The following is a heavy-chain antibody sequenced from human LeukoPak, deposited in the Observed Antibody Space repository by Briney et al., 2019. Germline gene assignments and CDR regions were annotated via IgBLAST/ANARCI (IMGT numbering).Heavy chain of an antibody. CDR1: GFTFSFSW. V-gene: IGHV3-7*01. J-gene: IGHJ4*02. Sequence: GGSLTLLCAASGFTFSFSWKPGPRHAAGKGPEGVANINEGGSEKNYGASVKGRLNIYRDNAENSLYLQVNSLRAEDRAVYYCARDLRSSLISWGQGILVTVSS. CDR3: ARDLRSSLIS. CDR2: INEGGSEK. D-gene: IGHD3-10*01.